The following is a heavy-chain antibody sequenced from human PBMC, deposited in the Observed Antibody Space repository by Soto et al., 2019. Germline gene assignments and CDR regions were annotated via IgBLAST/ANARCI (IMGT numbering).Heavy chain of an antibody. CDR1: GFTFSDSA. CDR2: IVVDTGNT. J-gene: IGHJ4*02. Sequence: SVKVSCKASGFTFSDSALQWVRQARGQRLEWIGWIVVDTGNTNYAQKFQQRLTITRDMSTSTAYMGLSSLRSEDTAAYYCAAEITDTAMPRHFDYWGQGTLVNVS. D-gene: IGHD5-18*01. V-gene: IGHV1-58*01. CDR3: AAEITDTAMPRHFDY.